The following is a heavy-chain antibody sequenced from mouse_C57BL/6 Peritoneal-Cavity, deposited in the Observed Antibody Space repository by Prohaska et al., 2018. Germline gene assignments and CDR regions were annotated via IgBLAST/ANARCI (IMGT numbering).Heavy chain of an antibody. CDR3: ARSGGNYFDY. D-gene: IGHD2-14*01. CDR1: GYTFTSYW. CDR2: IEPSDSYT. V-gene: IGHV1-59*01. J-gene: IGHJ2*01. Sequence: QVQLQQPGAELVRPGTSVKLSCKASGYTFTSYWMHWVKQRPGQGLECIGVIEPSDSYTNYNQKFEGKATLTVDTSSSTAYMQLSSLTSEDSAVYYCARSGGNYFDYWGQGTTLTVSS.